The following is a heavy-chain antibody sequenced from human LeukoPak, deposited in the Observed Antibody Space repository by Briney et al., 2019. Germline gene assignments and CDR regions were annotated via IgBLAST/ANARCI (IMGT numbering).Heavy chain of an antibody. CDR1: GGSISSYC. D-gene: IGHD3-3*01. Sequence: SETLSLTCTVSGGSISSYCWSWIRQPPGKGLEWIGCIYYSGSTNYNPSLKSRVTISVDTSKNQFSLKLSSVTAADTAVFYCARAMADFWSGQYYFDYWGQGTLVTVSS. CDR3: ARAMADFWSGQYYFDY. V-gene: IGHV4-59*01. CDR2: IYYSGST. J-gene: IGHJ4*02.